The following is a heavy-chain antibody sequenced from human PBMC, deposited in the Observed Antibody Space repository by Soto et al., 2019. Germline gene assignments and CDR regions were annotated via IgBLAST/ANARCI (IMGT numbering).Heavy chain of an antibody. D-gene: IGHD3-22*01. Sequence: SETLSLTCTVSGGAINSRTNYWVWIRRPPGKELEWIGSTHHSGGTYYSPSLKSRVIISVDTSKNQFSLRLRSVTAADTAVYYCARAASFYYDNTGYYHFDYWGQGSLVTVSS. J-gene: IGHJ4*02. CDR1: GGAINSRTNY. CDR2: THHSGGT. CDR3: ARAASFYYDNTGYYHFDY. V-gene: IGHV4-39*07.